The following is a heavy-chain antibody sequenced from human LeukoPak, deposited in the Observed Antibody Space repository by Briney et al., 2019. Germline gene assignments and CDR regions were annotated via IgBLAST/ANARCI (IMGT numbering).Heavy chain of an antibody. V-gene: IGHV3-23*01. D-gene: IGHD3-9*01. CDR1: GFTFNYAW. CDR2: ISGSGGST. J-gene: IGHJ3*02. Sequence: PGGSLRLSCAASGFTFNYAWMSWVRQAPGKGLEWVSAISGSGGSTYYADSVKGRFTISRDNSKNTLYLQMNSLRAEDTAVYYCAKDELLYYDILTGYCAFDIWGQGTMVTVSS. CDR3: AKDELLYYDILTGYCAFDI.